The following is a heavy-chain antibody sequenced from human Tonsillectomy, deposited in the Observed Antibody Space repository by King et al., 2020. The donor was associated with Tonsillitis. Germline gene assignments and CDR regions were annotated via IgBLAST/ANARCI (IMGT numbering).Heavy chain of an antibody. D-gene: IGHD1-26*01. CDR3: AGSTDWHAEYFQH. V-gene: IGHV3-11*01. CDR1: GFTYSDYS. J-gene: IGHJ1*01. CDR2: ISSSSNII. Sequence: VQLVESGGGLVKPGGSLRLSCAASGFTYSDYSLNWIRQTPRKGLEWVSYISSSSNIIYYADSVKGRFTISRDNAKNLLFLQMNSLRAEDTAVYYCAGSTDWHAEYFQHWGQGTLVSVSS.